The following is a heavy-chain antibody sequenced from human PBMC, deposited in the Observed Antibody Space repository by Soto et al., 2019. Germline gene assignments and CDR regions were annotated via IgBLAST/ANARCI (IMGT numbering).Heavy chain of an antibody. CDR3: AHTDVAGTFDY. Sequence: QITLKESGPTLVKPTQTLTLTCTFSGFSLSTSGVGVGWIRQPRGKALEWLALIYWDDDKRYSPSLKSRLTISKDTSKNQVVLTMTNMDPVDTAPYYCAHTDVAGTFDYWGQGTLVTVSS. CDR2: IYWDDDK. V-gene: IGHV2-5*02. D-gene: IGHD6-19*01. J-gene: IGHJ4*02. CDR1: GFSLSTSGVG.